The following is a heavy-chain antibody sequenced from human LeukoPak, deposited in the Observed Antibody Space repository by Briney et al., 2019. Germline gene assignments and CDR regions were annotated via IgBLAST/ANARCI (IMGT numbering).Heavy chain of an antibody. CDR1: GYTFTGYY. V-gene: IGHV1-2*02. CDR3: ATSGSSWPDY. J-gene: IGHJ4*02. CDR2: NNPNSGGT. Sequence: GASVKVSCKASGYTFTGYYMHWVRQAPGHGFEWMGWNNPNSGGTNYAQKFQGRVTMTRDTSISTAYMELSSLRSDDTAVYYCATSGSSWPDYWGQGTLVTVSS. D-gene: IGHD6-13*01.